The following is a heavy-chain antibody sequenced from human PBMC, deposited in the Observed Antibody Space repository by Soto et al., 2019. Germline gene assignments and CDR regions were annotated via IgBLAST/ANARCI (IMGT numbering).Heavy chain of an antibody. Sequence: PVGSLRLSCAASGFTFSSYAMSWVRQAPGKGLEWVSAISGSGGSTYYADSVKGRFTISRDNSKNTLYLQMNSLRAEDTAVYYCAKDKRGWYYFDYWGQGTLVTVSS. CDR3: AKDKRGWYYFDY. V-gene: IGHV3-23*01. CDR1: GFTFSSYA. D-gene: IGHD6-19*01. CDR2: ISGSGGST. J-gene: IGHJ4*02.